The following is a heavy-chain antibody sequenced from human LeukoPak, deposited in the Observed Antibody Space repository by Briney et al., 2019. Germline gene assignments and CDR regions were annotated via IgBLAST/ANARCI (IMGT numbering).Heavy chain of an antibody. D-gene: IGHD6-19*01. Sequence: AASVKVSCKASGYTFTGYYMHWVRQAPGQGLEWMGWINPNSGGTNYAQKFQGRVTMTRDTSISTAYMELSRLRSDDTAVYYCARAMGEQWLITYKYNWFDPWGQGTLVTVSS. V-gene: IGHV1-2*02. CDR2: INPNSGGT. CDR3: ARAMGEQWLITYKYNWFDP. CDR1: GYTFTGYY. J-gene: IGHJ5*02.